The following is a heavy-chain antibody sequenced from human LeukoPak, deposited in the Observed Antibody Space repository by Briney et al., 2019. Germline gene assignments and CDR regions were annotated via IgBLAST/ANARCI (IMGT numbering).Heavy chain of an antibody. CDR2: IRSKAYGGTT. Sequence: QPGGSLRLSCTASGFTFGDYAMSWFRQAPGKGLEWVGFIRSKAYGGTTEYAASVKGRFTISRDDSKSIAYLQMNSLKTEDTAVYYCTTQRRRGATTSSWYFDLWGRGTLVTVSS. D-gene: IGHD1-26*01. CDR3: TTQRRRGATTSSWYFDL. J-gene: IGHJ2*01. CDR1: GFTFGDYA. V-gene: IGHV3-49*03.